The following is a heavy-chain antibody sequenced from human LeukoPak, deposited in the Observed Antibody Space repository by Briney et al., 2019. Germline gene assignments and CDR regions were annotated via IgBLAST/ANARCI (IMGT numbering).Heavy chain of an antibody. V-gene: IGHV5-51*01. D-gene: IGHD3-3*01. J-gene: IGHJ6*03. Sequence: GESLKISCKGSGYTFTNYWIGWVRQMPGKGLEWMGIIYPDDSDTRYSPSFQGQVTISADKSIRTAYLQWSSLQASDTAMYYCARHYSLEWSPNRYYMDVWGKGTTVTVSS. CDR3: ARHYSLEWSPNRYYMDV. CDR2: IYPDDSDT. CDR1: GYTFTNYW.